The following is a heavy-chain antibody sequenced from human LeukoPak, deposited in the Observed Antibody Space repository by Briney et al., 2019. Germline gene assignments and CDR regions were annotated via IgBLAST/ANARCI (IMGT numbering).Heavy chain of an antibody. V-gene: IGHV3-30*02. J-gene: IGHJ6*03. CDR3: AREDDVDTAMAYYMDV. Sequence: GGSLRLSCAASGFTFSSYGMHWVRQAPGKGLEWVAFIRYDGSNKYYADSVKGRFTISRDNSKNTLYLQMNSLRAEDTAVYYCAREDDVDTAMAYYMDVWGKGTTVTISS. CDR1: GFTFSSYG. CDR2: IRYDGSNK. D-gene: IGHD5-18*01.